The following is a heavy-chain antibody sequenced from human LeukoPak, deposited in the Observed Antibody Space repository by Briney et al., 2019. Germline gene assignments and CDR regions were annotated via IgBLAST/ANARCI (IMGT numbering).Heavy chain of an antibody. Sequence: GGSLRLSCAASGFTFRAYWMSWVRQAPGKGLEWVANIKEDGSEKRDVDSVKGRFTISRDNAKNSLYLQMNSLRAEDTAVYYCAKDTSDYDSSGYAVDYWGQGTLVTVSS. V-gene: IGHV3-7*01. D-gene: IGHD3-22*01. J-gene: IGHJ4*02. CDR3: AKDTSDYDSSGYAVDY. CDR2: IKEDGSEK. CDR1: GFTFRAYW.